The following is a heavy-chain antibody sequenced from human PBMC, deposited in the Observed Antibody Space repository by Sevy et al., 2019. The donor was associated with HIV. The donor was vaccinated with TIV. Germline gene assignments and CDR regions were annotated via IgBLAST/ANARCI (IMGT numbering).Heavy chain of an antibody. J-gene: IGHJ4*02. CDR3: DTEYNNGYDY. CDR2: IWNDGNDK. CDR1: GFSFSNYA. D-gene: IGHD5-18*01. V-gene: IGHV3-33*01. Sequence: GGSLRLSCVASGFSFSNYAMHWVRQAPGKGLEWVAVIWNDGNDKSYADSVKGRFTISRDNAKNTLYLQMNSLRAEDTAIYHCDTEYNNGYDYWGQRTMVTVSS.